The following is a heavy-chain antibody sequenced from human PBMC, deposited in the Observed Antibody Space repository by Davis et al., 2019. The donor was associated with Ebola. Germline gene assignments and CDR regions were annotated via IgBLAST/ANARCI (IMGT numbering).Heavy chain of an antibody. CDR2: IYYNGST. Sequence: PSETLSLTCTVSGGSISSGGYYWSWIRQHPGKGLEWIGYIYYNGSTYYNPSLKSRVTISVDTSKNQFSLKLSSVTAADTAVYYCARAARGRYCSGGSCYSNWFDPWGQGTLVTVSS. CDR3: ARAARGRYCSGGSCYSNWFDP. V-gene: IGHV4-61*08. D-gene: IGHD2-15*01. CDR1: GGSISSGGYY. J-gene: IGHJ5*02.